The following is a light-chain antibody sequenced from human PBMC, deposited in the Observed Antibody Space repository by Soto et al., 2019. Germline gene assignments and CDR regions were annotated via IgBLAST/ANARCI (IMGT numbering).Light chain of an antibody. CDR3: AAWDDTLNGQV. V-gene: IGLV1-47*01. CDR1: SSDVGGYNS. Sequence: QSVLTQPASVSGSPGQSITISCTGTSSDVGGYNSVSWYQQLPGTAPKLLIQRNNERPSGVPDRFSGSKSGTSVSLAISGLRSEDEATYYCAAWDDTLNGQVFGGGTKLTVL. J-gene: IGLJ3*02. CDR2: RNN.